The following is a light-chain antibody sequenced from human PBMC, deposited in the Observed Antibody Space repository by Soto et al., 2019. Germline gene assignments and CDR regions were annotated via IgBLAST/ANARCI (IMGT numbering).Light chain of an antibody. CDR3: QKYNSAPWT. J-gene: IGKJ1*01. CDR1: QGITNY. V-gene: IGKV1-27*01. Sequence: DIQMTQSPSSLSASVGDRVTITCRASQGITNYLAWYQQKAWKVPKLLIYAASTLQSGVPSRFSGRGSGTDFTLTISSLQPEDVATYYCQKYNSAPWTFGQGTKVEVK. CDR2: AAS.